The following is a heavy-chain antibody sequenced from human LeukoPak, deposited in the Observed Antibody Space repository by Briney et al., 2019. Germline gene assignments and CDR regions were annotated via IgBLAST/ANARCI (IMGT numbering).Heavy chain of an antibody. Sequence: GEPLKISCKGSGFAISDYWIAWVRQMPGKGLEWMGIVFPDDSDSTYSPALPGRGTFSADKSIRTVYLQWSSLRASDTAMYYCAKYDNSGYIDDWGQGTLVTVSS. J-gene: IGHJ4*02. D-gene: IGHD3-22*01. CDR1: GFAISDYW. CDR3: AKYDNSGYIDD. CDR2: VFPDDSDS. V-gene: IGHV5-51*01.